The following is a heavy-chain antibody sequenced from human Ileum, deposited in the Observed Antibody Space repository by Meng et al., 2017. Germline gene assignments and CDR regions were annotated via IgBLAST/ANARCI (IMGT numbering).Heavy chain of an antibody. Sequence: QVQLQESAPGLLKPSGTLPLTCAVSGGSISTSDWWSWVRQPPGKGLEWIGEIHHSGSTNYNPSLKSRVTISVDKSKNQFSLKLNSVTAADTAVYYCAREWSGSYRHFDYWGQGTLVTVSS. CDR2: IHHSGST. V-gene: IGHV4-4*02. D-gene: IGHD1-26*01. CDR3: AREWSGSYRHFDY. J-gene: IGHJ4*02. CDR1: GGSISTSDW.